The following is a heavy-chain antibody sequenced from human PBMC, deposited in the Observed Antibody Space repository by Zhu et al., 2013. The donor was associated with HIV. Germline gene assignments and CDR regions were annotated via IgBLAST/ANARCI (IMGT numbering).Heavy chain of an antibody. J-gene: IGHJ5*01. CDR2: ISAYNGNT. CDR1: GYTFTSYG. V-gene: IGHV1-18*01. D-gene: IGHD4-17*01. CDR3: ARDSVPWYGDYEERGSKWFDP. Sequence: QVQLVQSGAEVKKPGASVKVSCKASGYTFTSYGISWVRQAPGQGLEWMGWISAYNGNTNYAQKLQGRVTMTTDTSTSTAYMELRSLRSDDTAVYYCARDSVPWYGDYEERGSKWFDPSGRGTRVTVSS.